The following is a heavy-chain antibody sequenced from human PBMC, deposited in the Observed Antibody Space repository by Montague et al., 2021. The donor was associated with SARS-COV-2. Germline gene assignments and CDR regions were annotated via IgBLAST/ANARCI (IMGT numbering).Heavy chain of an antibody. V-gene: IGHV3-21*01. CDR3: ARDNSGWSRDY. J-gene: IGHJ4*02. CDR1: GFIFSDSS. D-gene: IGHD6-13*01. CDR2: IQTGSDYI. Sequence: SLRLSCAASGFIFSDSSMTWVRQAPGKGLEWVSTIQTGSDYIYYAESLKGRFTISRDDAQNSLFLQMNGLTADDTAVYYCARDNSGWSRDYWGQGTLVTVSS.